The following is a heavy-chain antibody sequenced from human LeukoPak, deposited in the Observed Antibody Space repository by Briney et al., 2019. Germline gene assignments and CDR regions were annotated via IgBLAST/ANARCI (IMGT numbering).Heavy chain of an antibody. CDR2: IKQEGSEK. CDR3: AREWKGGTAAAGTRIEGDY. CDR1: GFSVSGYW. D-gene: IGHD6-13*01. Sequence: GGSLRLSCAVSGFSVSGYWMTWVREAPGKGLEGVANIKQEGSEKNYVDSVKGRFTISRDNAENSLFLQMNSLRVEDTDVYYCAREWKGGTAAAGTRIEGDYWGQGTLVAVSS. V-gene: IGHV3-7*01. J-gene: IGHJ4*02.